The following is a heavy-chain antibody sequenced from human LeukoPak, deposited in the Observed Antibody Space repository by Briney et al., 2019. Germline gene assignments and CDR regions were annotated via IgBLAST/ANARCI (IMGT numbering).Heavy chain of an antibody. V-gene: IGHV1-2*02. CDR3: ATSAYFGASPPTVGMDV. Sequence: ASVKVSCKVSGYTLTELSMHWVRQAPGQGLEWMGWINPNSGGTNYAQKFQGRVTITRDTSISTAYMELSRLRSDDTAVYYCATSAYFGASPPTVGMDVWGQGTTVTVSS. D-gene: IGHD3-10*01. CDR1: GYTLTELS. CDR2: INPNSGGT. J-gene: IGHJ6*02.